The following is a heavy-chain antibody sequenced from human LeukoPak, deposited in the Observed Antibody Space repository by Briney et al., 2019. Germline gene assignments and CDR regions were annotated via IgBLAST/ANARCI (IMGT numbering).Heavy chain of an antibody. J-gene: IGHJ4*02. CDR2: ISNDGSRT. CDR1: GFTFSHFW. V-gene: IGHV3-74*01. D-gene: IGHD2-21*02. Sequence: GGSLRLSCAASGFTFSHFWMHWVRQVPGKGLVWVSRISNDGSRTAYADSVKGRFTISRDNSKSTLYLHLNIPRPEDTAVYYCTRSVVTTADFDYWGQGTLVTVSS. CDR3: TRSVVTTADFDY.